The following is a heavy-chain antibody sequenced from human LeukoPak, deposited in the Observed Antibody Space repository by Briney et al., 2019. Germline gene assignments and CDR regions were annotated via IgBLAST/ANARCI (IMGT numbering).Heavy chain of an antibody. D-gene: IGHD3-22*01. J-gene: IGHJ4*02. CDR2: IYTSGST. CDR1: GGSFSSGSYY. Sequence: PSQTLSLTCTVSGGSFSSGSYYWSWIRQPAGKGLEWIGRIYTSGSTNYNPSLKSRVTISVDTSKNQFSLKLNSVSAADKAVDYCAGDSSGYQANFDYWGQGTLVTVSS. V-gene: IGHV4-61*02. CDR3: AGDSSGYQANFDY.